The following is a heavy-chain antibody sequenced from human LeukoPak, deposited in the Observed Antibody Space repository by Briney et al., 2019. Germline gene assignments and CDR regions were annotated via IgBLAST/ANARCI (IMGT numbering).Heavy chain of an antibody. CDR2: IYNTGTT. J-gene: IGHJ4*02. Sequence: SETLSLTCNVSGGFISSSYWSWIRQPPGKGPEWVGYIYNTGTTNYNPSLNSRVTISVDTSKNQLSLRLSSVTAADTAVYYCARHEPPGARRHLDYWGQGTLVTVSS. D-gene: IGHD1-14*01. CDR1: GGFISSSY. V-gene: IGHV4-59*08. CDR3: ARHEPPGARRHLDY.